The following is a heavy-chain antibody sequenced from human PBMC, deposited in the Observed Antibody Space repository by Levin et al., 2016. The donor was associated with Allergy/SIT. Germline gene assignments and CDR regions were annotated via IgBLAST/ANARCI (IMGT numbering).Heavy chain of an antibody. Sequence: ASVKVSCKASGYTFTSYGISWVRQAPGQGLEWMGWISAYNDNTNYAQKLQGRVTMTTDTSTSTAYMELRSLRSDDTAVYYCARGVEYYYDSSGYYYSFEVDYWGQGTLVTVSS. D-gene: IGHD3-22*01. CDR2: ISAYNDNT. V-gene: IGHV1-18*01. CDR3: ARGVEYYYDSSGYYYSFEVDY. CDR1: GYTFTSYG. J-gene: IGHJ4*02.